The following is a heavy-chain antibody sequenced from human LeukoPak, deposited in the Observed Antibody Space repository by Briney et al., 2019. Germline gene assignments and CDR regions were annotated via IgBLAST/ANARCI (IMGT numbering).Heavy chain of an antibody. CDR1: GFTFSDYY. Sequence: GGSLRPSCAASGFTFSDYYMSWIRQAPGKGLEWVSYISSSGSTIYYADSVKGRFTISRDNAKNSLYLQMSSLRAEDTAVYYCTKDPNGDYVGAFDPWGQGTLVTVSS. CDR3: TKDPNGDYVGAFDP. D-gene: IGHD4-17*01. V-gene: IGHV3-11*01. CDR2: ISSSGSTI. J-gene: IGHJ5*02.